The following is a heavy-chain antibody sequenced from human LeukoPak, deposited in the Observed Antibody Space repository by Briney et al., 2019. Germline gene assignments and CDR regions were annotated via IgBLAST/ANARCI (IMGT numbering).Heavy chain of an antibody. CDR1: GYTFSGYY. CDR3: ARPGYCSGGSCFKFDY. CDR2: MNPNSGNT. J-gene: IGHJ4*02. V-gene: IGHV1-8*03. Sequence: ASVKVSCKASGYTFSGYYLHWVRQATGQGLGWMGWMNPNSGNTGYAQKFQGRVTITRNTSISTAYMELSSLRSEDTAVYYCARPGYCSGGSCFKFDYWGQGTLVTVSS. D-gene: IGHD2-15*01.